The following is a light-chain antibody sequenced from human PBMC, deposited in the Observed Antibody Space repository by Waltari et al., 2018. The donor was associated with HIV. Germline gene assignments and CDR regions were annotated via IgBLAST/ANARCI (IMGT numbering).Light chain of an antibody. V-gene: IGKV3-20*01. J-gene: IGKJ4*01. CDR1: QSISSNY. Sequence: EIVLTQSPGTLSLSPGERATLSCRASQSISSNYLAWYQQKPGQAPRLLMYCASTRATGIPDRFSGSGSGTDFTLTISRPEPEDVAVYYCQQYGSSPGTFGGGTKIQIK. CDR2: CAS. CDR3: QQYGSSPGT.